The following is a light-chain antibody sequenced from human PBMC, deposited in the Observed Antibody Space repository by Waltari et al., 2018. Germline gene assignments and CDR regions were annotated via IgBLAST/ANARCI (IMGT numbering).Light chain of an antibody. CDR2: HAS. Sequence: GTLSLSPGERATLSCRASQGVGKYLAWYQHKPGQAPRLLLYHASNRATGIPDRFSGSGSGTDFSLTISRLEPEDFAIYFCQKYDSLLATFSQGTKVAIK. CDR1: QGVGKY. J-gene: IGKJ1*01. CDR3: QKYDSLLAT. V-gene: IGKV3-20*01.